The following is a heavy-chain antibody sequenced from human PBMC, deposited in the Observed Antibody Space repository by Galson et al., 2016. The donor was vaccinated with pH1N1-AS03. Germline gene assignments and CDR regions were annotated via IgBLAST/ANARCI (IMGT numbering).Heavy chain of an antibody. CDR3: VKDVLSDGWFTAADS. Sequence: SLRLSCAASGFTLSTSYMIWVRQAPGKELQWVASTMKDGGENYYVDSVKGRFILSRDNAQNSLYLQMSSLRPEDTAVYFCVKDVLSDGWFTAADSWGQGTLVTVSS. D-gene: IGHD6-19*01. CDR1: GFTLSTSY. J-gene: IGHJ4*02. CDR2: TMKDGGEN. V-gene: IGHV3-7*03.